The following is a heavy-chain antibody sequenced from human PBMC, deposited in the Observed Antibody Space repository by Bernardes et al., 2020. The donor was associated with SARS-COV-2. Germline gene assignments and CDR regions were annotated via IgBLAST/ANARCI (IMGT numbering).Heavy chain of an antibody. CDR3: ARDYYGDYILDY. CDR1: GFTLSRQS. Sequence: GGHLRRPGVVPGFTLSRQSMNRVRPAPGKGLEWRAYISGSGSTIHYADSVKGRLTISRDNAKNSLYLQMNSLRVEDTAVYYCARDYYGDYILDYWGQGTLVTVSS. D-gene: IGHD4-17*01. J-gene: IGHJ4*02. CDR2: ISGSGSTI. V-gene: IGHV3-48*04.